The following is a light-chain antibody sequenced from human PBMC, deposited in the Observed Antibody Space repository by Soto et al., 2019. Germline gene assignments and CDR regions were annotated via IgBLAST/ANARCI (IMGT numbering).Light chain of an antibody. Sequence: EILMTQSPATLSVSPGERATLACRASQSVRNKLAWYQQKPGQAPRLLISGISTRATGISARFSGSGSGTEVILTISSLQSEDFAVYYCQQYNDWPGTFGQGTRVEIK. CDR3: QQYNDWPGT. V-gene: IGKV3-15*01. J-gene: IGKJ1*01. CDR2: GIS. CDR1: QSVRNK.